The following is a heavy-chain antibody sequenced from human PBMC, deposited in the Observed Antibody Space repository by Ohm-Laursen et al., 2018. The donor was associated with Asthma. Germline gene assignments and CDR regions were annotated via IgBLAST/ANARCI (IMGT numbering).Heavy chain of an antibody. CDR1: GLPFSNFW. V-gene: IGHV3-7*05. Sequence: GSLRLSCTASGLPFSNFWMSWVRQAPGKGLEWVANIYPDGGEKYYVDSVDGRSTISRDNAKNSLYLQMNSLRAEDTAVYYCATNRPYEAENYWGQGTLVTVSS. CDR2: IYPDGGEK. CDR3: ATNRPYEAENY. D-gene: IGHD3-16*01. J-gene: IGHJ4*02.